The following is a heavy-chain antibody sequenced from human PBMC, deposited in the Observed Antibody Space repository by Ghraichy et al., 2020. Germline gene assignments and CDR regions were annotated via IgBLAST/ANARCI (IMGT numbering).Heavy chain of an antibody. D-gene: IGHD6-19*01. CDR3: ASNSGWYRSNDY. CDR1: GFTFSSYE. V-gene: IGHV3-48*03. J-gene: IGHJ4*02. CDR2: ISSSGSTI. Sequence: LSLTCAASGFTFSSYEMNWVRQAPGKGLEWVSYISSSGSTIYYADSVKGRFTISRDNAKNSLYLQMNSLRAEDTAVYYCASNSGWYRSNDYWGQGTLVTVSS.